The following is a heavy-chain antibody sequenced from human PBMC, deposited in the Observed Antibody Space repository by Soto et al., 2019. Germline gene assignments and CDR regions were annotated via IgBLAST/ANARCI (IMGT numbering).Heavy chain of an antibody. CDR1: GFSFRVYG. CDR3: AAWAEGATEVH. D-gene: IGHD2-15*01. J-gene: IGHJ4*02. CDR2: IWYDASKQ. Sequence: SRRRSSETSGFSFRVYGMHWVRPAPGKGLEWVAVIWYDASKQFYAASVEGRFTISRDNSKAILYLQMNSLRAEDTAVYYCAAWAEGATEVHWGQGTLVTGSS. V-gene: IGHV3-33*08.